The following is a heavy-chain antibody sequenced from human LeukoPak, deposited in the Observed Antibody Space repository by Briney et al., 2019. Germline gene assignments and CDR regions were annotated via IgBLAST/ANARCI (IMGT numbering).Heavy chain of an antibody. CDR2: IYYSGST. CDR3: ARDSPGAADDAFDI. D-gene: IGHD7-27*01. CDR1: RRSIRSHY. Sequence: ETLSPPSTTPRRSIRSHYWSSPPTHPALRPYRNGYIYYSGSTNYNPSLKSRVTVSVDTSKNQFSLKLSSVTAADTAVYYCARDSPGAADDAFDIWGQGTMVTVSS. J-gene: IGHJ3*02. V-gene: IGHV4-59*11.